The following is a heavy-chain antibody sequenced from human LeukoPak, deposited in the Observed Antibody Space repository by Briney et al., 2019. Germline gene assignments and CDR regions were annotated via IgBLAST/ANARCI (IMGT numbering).Heavy chain of an antibody. V-gene: IGHV4-34*01. CDR3: EGFEQQLGVGECYFDY. CDR2: INHSGST. CDR1: GGSFSGYY. D-gene: IGHD6-13*01. J-gene: IGHJ4*02. Sequence: SETLSLTCAVCGGSFSGYYWSWIRQPPGKGLEWIGEINHSGSTNYNPSLKSRVTISVDTSKNQFSLKLSSVTAADTAVYAREGFEQQLGVGECYFDYWGQGTLVTVSS.